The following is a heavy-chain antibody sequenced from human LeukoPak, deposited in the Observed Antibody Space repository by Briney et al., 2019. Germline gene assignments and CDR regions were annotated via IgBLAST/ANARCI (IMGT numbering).Heavy chain of an antibody. Sequence: GASVKVSRKASGYTFTYFYIHWVRQAPGQGLEWMGWINPNSGGTNYAQKFQGRVTMTRDTSISTAYMELSRLRSDDTAVYYCARDREWELRLWGQGTLVTVSS. CDR1: GYTFTYFY. V-gene: IGHV1-2*02. J-gene: IGHJ4*02. CDR2: INPNSGGT. CDR3: ARDREWELRL. D-gene: IGHD1-26*01.